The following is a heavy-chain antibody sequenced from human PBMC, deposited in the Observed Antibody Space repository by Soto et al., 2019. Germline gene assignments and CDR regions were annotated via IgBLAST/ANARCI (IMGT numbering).Heavy chain of an antibody. CDR2: INPNSGGT. CDR1: GYTFTGYY. D-gene: IGHD3-22*01. Sequence: ASVKVSCKASGYTFTGYYMHWVRQAPGQRLEWMGWINPNSGGTNYAQKFQGWVTMTRDTSISTAYMELSRLRSDDTAVYYCARTSGYYYDSSGYYPLDYWGQGTLVTV. J-gene: IGHJ4*02. V-gene: IGHV1-2*04. CDR3: ARTSGYYYDSSGYYPLDY.